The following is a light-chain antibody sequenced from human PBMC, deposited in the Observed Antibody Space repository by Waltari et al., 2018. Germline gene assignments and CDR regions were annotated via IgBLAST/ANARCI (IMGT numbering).Light chain of an antibody. J-gene: IGLJ3*02. CDR1: SSDVGGYND. CDR3: SSYTSSSRV. V-gene: IGLV2-14*01. Sequence: QSALTQPAPVSGSPGQSITISCTGTSSDVGGYNDVSWYQQHPGKAPKLIIYDVRNRASGVSNRFSGSKSGNTASLTISGLQAEDEADYYCSSYTSSSRVFGGGTKLTVL. CDR2: DVR.